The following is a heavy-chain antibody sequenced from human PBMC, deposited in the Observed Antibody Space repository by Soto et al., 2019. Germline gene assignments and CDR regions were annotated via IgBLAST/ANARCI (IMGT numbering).Heavy chain of an antibody. D-gene: IGHD2-2*01. CDR3: AKGRGYCSSTSCYVGSDY. CDR2: ISGSDGST. Sequence: EVQLLESGGGLVQPGGSLRLSCAASGFTFSSYAMSWIRQAPGKGLEWVSAISGSDGSTYYADSVKGRFTVSRDNSKNMLYLQMNSMRAEDTAVYYCAKGRGYCSSTSCYVGSDYWGQGTLVTVSS. V-gene: IGHV3-23*01. CDR1: GFTFSSYA. J-gene: IGHJ4*02.